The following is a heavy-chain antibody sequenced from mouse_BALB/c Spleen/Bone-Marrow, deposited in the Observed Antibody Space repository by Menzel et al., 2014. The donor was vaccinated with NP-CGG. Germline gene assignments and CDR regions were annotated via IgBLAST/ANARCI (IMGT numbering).Heavy chain of an antibody. V-gene: IGHV5-17*02. CDR3: TRGGNWEDFDY. D-gene: IGHD4-1*01. J-gene: IGHJ2*01. CDR2: ISSGSSTI. CDR1: GFTFSSFG. Sequence: EVQGVESGGGLVQPGGSRELSCAASGFTFSSFGMHWVRQAPERGLEWVAYISSGSSTIFYADTVKGRFTISRDNPKNTLFLQMTSLRSEDTAMYYCTRGGNWEDFDYWGQGTTLTVSS.